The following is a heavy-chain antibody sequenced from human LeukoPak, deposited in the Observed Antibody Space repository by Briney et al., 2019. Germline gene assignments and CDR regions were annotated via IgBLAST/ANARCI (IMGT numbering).Heavy chain of an antibody. CDR1: GGSMTSNY. Sequence: SETLSLTCTVSGGSMTSNYWSWIRQPPGKGLEWIGYIYYSGNTNYNPSLESRVTISLDTSKNQFSLKLSSVAAADTAVYYCARGRYFDYWGQGTLVTLSS. J-gene: IGHJ4*02. CDR2: IYYSGNT. CDR3: ARGRYFDY. V-gene: IGHV4-59*01.